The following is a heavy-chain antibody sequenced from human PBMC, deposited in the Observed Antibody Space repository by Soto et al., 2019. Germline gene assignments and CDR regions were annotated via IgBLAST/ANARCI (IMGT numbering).Heavy chain of an antibody. J-gene: IGHJ4*02. V-gene: IGHV3-21*01. CDR2: SSSSSSYI. CDR1: GFTFSSYS. D-gene: IGHD3-22*01. CDR3: ARAPYYYDSSVYYGY. Sequence: EVQLVESGGGLVKPGGSLRLSCAASGFTFSSYSMNWVRQAPGKGLEWVSSSSSSSSYICYADSVKGRFTISRDNAKNSLYLQMNSLRAEDTAVYYYARAPYYYDSSVYYGYWGQGTLVIVSS.